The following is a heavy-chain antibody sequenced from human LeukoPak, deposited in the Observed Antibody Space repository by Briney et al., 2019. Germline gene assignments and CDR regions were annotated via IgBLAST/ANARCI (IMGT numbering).Heavy chain of an antibody. D-gene: IGHD5-12*01. Sequence: GGSLRLSCAASGFTLSAYWMHWVRQAPGKGLMWVSRIEGDGNRITYADSVKGRFTISRDNAKNTLYLQMNSLRAEDTAAYYCTRDWRNLGYDYWGQGTLVTVSS. CDR3: TRDWRNLGYDY. CDR1: GFTLSAYW. J-gene: IGHJ4*02. CDR2: IEGDGNRI. V-gene: IGHV3-74*01.